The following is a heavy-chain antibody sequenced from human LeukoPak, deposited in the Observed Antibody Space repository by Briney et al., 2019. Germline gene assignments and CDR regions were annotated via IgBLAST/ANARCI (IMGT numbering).Heavy chain of an antibody. Sequence: SVKVSCKASGGTFSSYAISWVRQAPGQGLEWMGGIIPIFGTANYAQKFKGRVTITTDESTSTAYMELSSLRSEDTAVYYCARTIVVVPAAMYYYYYYMDVWGKGTTVTVSS. V-gene: IGHV1-69*05. CDR2: IIPIFGTA. J-gene: IGHJ6*03. D-gene: IGHD2-2*01. CDR3: ARTIVVVPAAMYYYYYYMDV. CDR1: GGTFSSYA.